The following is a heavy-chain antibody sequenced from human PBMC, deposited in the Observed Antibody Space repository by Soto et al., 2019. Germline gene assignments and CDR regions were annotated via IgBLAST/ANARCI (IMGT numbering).Heavy chain of an antibody. CDR3: TNDQDPGGDNYPPFDY. CDR1: GFTFKNYA. CDR2: ISRSGDAT. V-gene: IGHV3-23*01. Sequence: EVQLLDSGGGLVQPGGSLRLSCAASGFTFKNYAMAWVRQAPGKGLEWVSSISRSGDATYYADSVKGRFTISRDNSQNTLYLQMNSLRAEDMAVYFCTNDQDPGGDNYPPFDYWGQGTLVTVSS. J-gene: IGHJ4*02. D-gene: IGHD4-17*01.